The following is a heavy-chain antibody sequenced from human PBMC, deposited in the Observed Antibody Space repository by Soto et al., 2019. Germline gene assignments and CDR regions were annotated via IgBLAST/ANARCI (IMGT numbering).Heavy chain of an antibody. CDR1: GGSFSGYY. V-gene: IGHV4-34*01. D-gene: IGHD2-15*01. Sequence: QVQLQQWGAGLLKPSETLSLTCAVYGGSFSGYYWSWIRQPPGKGLEWIGGINHSGSTNYNPSLRSRVTISVETSKKQFSLKLSSVTAADTPVYYCARVIDRVVAASGLWYWTGYYLDYWGQGTLVAVSS. CDR3: ARVIDRVVAASGLWYWTGYYLDY. CDR2: INHSGST. J-gene: IGHJ4*02.